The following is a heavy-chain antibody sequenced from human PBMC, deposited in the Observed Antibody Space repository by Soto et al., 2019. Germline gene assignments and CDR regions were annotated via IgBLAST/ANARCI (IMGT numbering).Heavy chain of an antibody. CDR1: GGTFSSYT. CDR2: IIPILGIA. V-gene: IGHV1-69*08. J-gene: IGHJ6*02. Sequence: QVQLVQSGAEVKKPGSSVKVSCKASGGTFSSYTISWVRQAPGQGLEWMGRIIPILGIANYAQKFQGRGRSTADKSTSPASMELSRLRSEDTAVYYWARDNGYGPREDYYYGMDVWGQATTVTVSS. D-gene: IGHD5-18*01. CDR3: ARDNGYGPREDYYYGMDV.